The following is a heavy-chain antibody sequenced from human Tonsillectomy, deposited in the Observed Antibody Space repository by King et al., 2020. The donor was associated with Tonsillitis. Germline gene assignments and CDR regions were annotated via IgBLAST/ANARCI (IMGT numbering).Heavy chain of an antibody. CDR1: GYTFTGYY. CDR2: INPNSGDT. CDR3: ARDRTLALDY. V-gene: IGHV1-2*02. Sequence: VQLVQSGAEVKKPGASVKVSCTASGYTFTGYYMHWVRQAPGQGLEWMGWINPNSGDTQDAQKFQGRVTMTRDTSISTFYMELSRLKSDDTAIYYCARDRTLALDYWGQGTLVSVSS. J-gene: IGHJ4*02.